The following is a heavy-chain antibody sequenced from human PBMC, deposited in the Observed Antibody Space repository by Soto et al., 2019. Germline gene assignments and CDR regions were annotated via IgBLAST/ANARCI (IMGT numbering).Heavy chain of an antibody. CDR2: IIPILGIA. CDR1: GGTFSSYT. V-gene: IGHV1-69*02. Sequence: QVQLVQSGAEVKKLGSSVKVSCKASGGTFSSYTISWVRQAPGQGLEWMGRIIPILGIANYAQKFQGRVTIPADKSTSTAYMELSSLRSEDTAVYYCAAALQRGDPWGQGTLVTVSS. J-gene: IGHJ5*02. D-gene: IGHD4-4*01. CDR3: AAALQRGDP.